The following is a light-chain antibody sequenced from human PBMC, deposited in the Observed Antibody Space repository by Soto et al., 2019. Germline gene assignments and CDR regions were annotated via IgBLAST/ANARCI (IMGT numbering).Light chain of an antibody. Sequence: QPVLTQPASVSGSPGQSITISCSGSSSDIGAYNYVSWYQQHPGKAPKLLIYEVSHRPSRVSNRFSAYKSGNTASLNISGLKTEDEDDYYCSSYTSSTTLYVFGTGTKVTVL. J-gene: IGLJ1*01. V-gene: IGLV2-14*01. CDR2: EVS. CDR1: SSDIGAYNY. CDR3: SSYTSSTTLYV.